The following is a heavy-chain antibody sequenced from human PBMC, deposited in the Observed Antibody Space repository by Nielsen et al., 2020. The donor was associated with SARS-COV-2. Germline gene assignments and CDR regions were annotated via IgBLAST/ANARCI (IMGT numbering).Heavy chain of an antibody. CDR2: IYYSGST. CDR1: GGSISSGGYY. Sequence: SETLSLTCTVSGGSISSGGYYWSWIRQHPGKGLEWIGYIYYSGSTCYNPSLKSRVTISVDTSKNQFSLKLSSVTAADTAVYYCARSCYYYDSTKDWEVDAFDIWGQGTMVTVSS. V-gene: IGHV4-31*03. CDR3: ARSCYYYDSTKDWEVDAFDI. J-gene: IGHJ3*02. D-gene: IGHD3-22*01.